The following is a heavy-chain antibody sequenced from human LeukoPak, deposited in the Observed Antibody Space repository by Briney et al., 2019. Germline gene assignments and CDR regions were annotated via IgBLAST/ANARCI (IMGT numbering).Heavy chain of an antibody. CDR1: GGSVSSGSYY. Sequence: SETLSLTCTVSGGSVSSGSYYWSWIRQPPGKGLEWIGYIYYTGTTIYNPSLKSRVTISVDRSKNQFSLNLTSVTAADTAVYYCARDPGYSGYGTPPYFDYWGQGTLVTVSS. V-gene: IGHV4-61*01. CDR3: ARDPGYSGYGTPPYFDY. CDR2: IYYTGTT. J-gene: IGHJ4*02. D-gene: IGHD5-12*01.